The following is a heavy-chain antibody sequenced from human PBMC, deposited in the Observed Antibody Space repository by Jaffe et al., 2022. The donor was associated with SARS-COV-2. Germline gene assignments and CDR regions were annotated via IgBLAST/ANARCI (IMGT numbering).Heavy chain of an antibody. D-gene: IGHD3-22*01. V-gene: IGHV3-15*01. CDR1: GFTFSNAW. CDR2: IKSKTDGGTT. CDR3: TTYDSRLRDFDY. Sequence: EVQLVESGGGLVKPGGSLRLSCAASGFTFSNAWMSWVRQAPGKGLEWVGRIKSKTDGGTTDYAAPVKGRFTISRDDSKNTLYLQMNSLKTEDTAVYYCTTYDSRLRDFDYWGQGTLVTVSS. J-gene: IGHJ4*02.